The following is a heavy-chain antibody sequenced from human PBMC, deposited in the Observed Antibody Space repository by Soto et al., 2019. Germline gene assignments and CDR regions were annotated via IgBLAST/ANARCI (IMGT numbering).Heavy chain of an antibody. J-gene: IGHJ6*03. CDR3: ARVPPTLGYYYYYMDV. Sequence: SETLSLTCAVYGGFVSSGSYYWSWIRQPPGKGLEWIGEMSHSGGTHFNPSLKSRVTISVDTSKNQFSLKMSSVTAADTALYYCARVPPTLGYYYYYMDVWGKGTTVTVSS. CDR1: GGFVSSGSYY. V-gene: IGHV4-61*01. D-gene: IGHD4-4*01. CDR2: MSHSGGT.